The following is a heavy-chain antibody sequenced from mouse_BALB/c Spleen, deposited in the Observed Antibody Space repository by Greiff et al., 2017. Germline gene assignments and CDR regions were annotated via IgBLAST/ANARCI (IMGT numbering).Heavy chain of an antibody. V-gene: IGHV5-17*02. CDR3: ATNFYYGSVFDY. D-gene: IGHD1-1*01. CDR2: ISSGSSTI. J-gene: IGHJ2*01. CDR1: GFTFSSFG. Sequence: DVKLVESGGGLVQPGGSRKLSCAASGFTFSSFGMHWVRQAPEKGLEWVAYISSGSSTIYYADTVKGRFTISRDNPKNTLFLQMTSLRSEDTAMYYCATNFYYGSVFDYWGQGTTLTVSS.